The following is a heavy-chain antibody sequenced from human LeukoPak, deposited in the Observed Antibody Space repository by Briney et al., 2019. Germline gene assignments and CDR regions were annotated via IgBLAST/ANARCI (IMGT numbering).Heavy chain of an antibody. Sequence: SETLSLTCTVSGGSISSGSYYWSWIRQPAGTGLEWIGRIYTSGSINYNPSLKSRVTISVDTSKNQFSLKLSSVTAADTAVYYCARQLDMVVTLDAFDIWGQGTMVTVSS. CDR1: GGSISSGSYY. J-gene: IGHJ3*02. CDR3: ARQLDMVVTLDAFDI. V-gene: IGHV4-61*02. CDR2: IYTSGSI. D-gene: IGHD4/OR15-4a*01.